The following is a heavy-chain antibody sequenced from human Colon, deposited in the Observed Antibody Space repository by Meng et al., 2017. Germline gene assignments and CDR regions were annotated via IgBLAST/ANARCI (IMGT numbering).Heavy chain of an antibody. D-gene: IGHD2-15*01. J-gene: IGHJ3*02. CDR2: LWADGINK. V-gene: IGHV3-33*01. CDR3: AAETPYCSGGSCSGTLAAFDI. CDR1: GFTFSTYG. Sequence: GGSLRLSCAASGFTFSTYGMHWVRQAPGKGLEWVAVLWADGINKYYADSVKGRFTISRDNSKNRLFLEMNSLRAEDTALYYCAAETPYCSGGSCSGTLAAFDIWGQGTMVTVSS.